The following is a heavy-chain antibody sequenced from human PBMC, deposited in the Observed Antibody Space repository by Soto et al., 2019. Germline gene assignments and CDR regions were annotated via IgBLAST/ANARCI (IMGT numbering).Heavy chain of an antibody. D-gene: IGHD1-26*01. CDR2: IYYSGTT. J-gene: IGHJ4*02. CDR1: GGTISSWY. CDR3: ARRYGSAIDY. Sequence: QVQLQESGPGLVKPSETLSLTCTVSGGTISSWYWSWIRQPPGKGLESIGYIYYSGTTNCNPSLKSRVTISVDTSKNQFSLKLSSVTAADTAVYSCARRYGSAIDYWGQGTLVTVSS. V-gene: IGHV4-59*08.